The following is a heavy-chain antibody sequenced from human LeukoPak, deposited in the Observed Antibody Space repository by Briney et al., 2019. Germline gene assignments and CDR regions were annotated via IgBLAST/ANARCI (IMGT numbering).Heavy chain of an antibody. V-gene: IGHV3-7*01. J-gene: IGHJ4*02. CDR3: ARVSPGYDSSGYWGPDY. CDR2: IKQDGSEK. CDR1: GFTFSSHW. Sequence: GGSLRLSCAASGFTFSSHWMSWVRQAPGKGLEWVANIKQDGSEKYYVDSVKGRFTISRDNAKNSLYLQMNSLRAEDTAVYYCARVSPGYDSSGYWGPDYWGQGTLVTVSS. D-gene: IGHD3-22*01.